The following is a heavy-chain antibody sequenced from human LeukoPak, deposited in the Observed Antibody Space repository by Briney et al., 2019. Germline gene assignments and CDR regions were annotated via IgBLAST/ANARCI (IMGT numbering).Heavy chain of an antibody. J-gene: IGHJ4*02. CDR1: GFTFSSYS. CDR2: ISSTSTTI. V-gene: IGHV3-48*04. Sequence: PGGSLRLSCAASGFTFSSYSMNWVRQAPGKGLEWVSYISSTSTTIYYADSVKGRFTISRDNAKNSLYLQMNSLRVEDTAVYYCARSELGYWGQGTLVTVSS. CDR3: ARSELGY. D-gene: IGHD3-16*01.